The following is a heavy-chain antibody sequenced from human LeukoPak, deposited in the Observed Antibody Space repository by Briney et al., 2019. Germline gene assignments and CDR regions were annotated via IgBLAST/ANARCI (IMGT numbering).Heavy chain of an antibody. CDR3: ARGSVLRHFNY. J-gene: IGHJ4*02. Sequence: SETLSLTCTVSGGSISSSSYYWGWIRQPPGKGLEWIGSIYYSGSTYYNPSLKSRVTISVDTSKNQFSLKLSSVTAADTAAYYCARGSVLRHFNYWGQGTLVTVSS. CDR1: GGSISSSSYY. V-gene: IGHV4-39*01. CDR2: IYYSGST. D-gene: IGHD3-3*01.